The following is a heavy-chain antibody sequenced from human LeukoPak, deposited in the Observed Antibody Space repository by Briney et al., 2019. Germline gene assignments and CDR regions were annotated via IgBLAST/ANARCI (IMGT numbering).Heavy chain of an antibody. CDR1: GVSISSYD. CDR2: ISPSGST. J-gene: IGHJ2*01. Sequence: SETLSLTCTASGVSISSYDWSWIRQPPGKGLEWLGYISPSGSTNYNPSLESRVTISVDTSKRHISLRLSSVTAADTAVYYCATGYGGNSDWYFNFWGRGTLVTVSS. V-gene: IGHV4-4*08. D-gene: IGHD4-23*01. CDR3: ATGYGGNSDWYFNF.